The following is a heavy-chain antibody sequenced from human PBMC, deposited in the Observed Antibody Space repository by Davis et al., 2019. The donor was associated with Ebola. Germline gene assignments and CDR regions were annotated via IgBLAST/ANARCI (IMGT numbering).Heavy chain of an antibody. J-gene: IGHJ3*02. V-gene: IGHV3-11*04. CDR2: ISNGGGTAI. CDR1: RFTFSDYY. D-gene: IGHD3-16*02. CDR3: ARAKTGEYDYVWGSYRSYDAFDI. Sequence: GGSLRLSCAASRFTFSDYYMGWIRQAPGKGLEWVSYISNGGGTAIYYADSVKGRFTISRDNAKNSLYLQMNSLRAEDTAVYYCARAKTGEYDYVWGSYRSYDAFDIWGQGTMVTVSS.